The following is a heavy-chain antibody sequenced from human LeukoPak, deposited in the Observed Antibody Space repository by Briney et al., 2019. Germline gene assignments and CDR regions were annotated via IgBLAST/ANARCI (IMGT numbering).Heavy chain of an antibody. D-gene: IGHD6-13*01. CDR1: GGSFSGYY. J-gene: IGHJ5*02. V-gene: IGHV4-34*01. CDR3: ARGVKVRVYISEPPPYQRVGFDP. CDR2: INHSGST. Sequence: SETLSLTCAVYGGSFSGYYWSWIRQPPGKGLEWIGEINHSGSTNYNPSLKSRVTISVDTSKNQFSLELSSVTAADTAVYYCARGVKVRVYISEPPPYQRVGFDPWGQGTLVTVSS.